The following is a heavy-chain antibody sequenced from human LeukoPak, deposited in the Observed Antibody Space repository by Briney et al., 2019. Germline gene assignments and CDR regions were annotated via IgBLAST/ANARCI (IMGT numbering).Heavy chain of an antibody. CDR2: IRYDGSNK. Sequence: GGSLRLSCAASGFTFSSYGMHWVRQAPGKGLEWVAFIRYDGSNKYYADSVKGRFTISRDNSKNTLYLQMNSLRAEDTAVYYCAKLLVQWLDPFDYWGQGTLVTVSS. J-gene: IGHJ4*02. V-gene: IGHV3-30*02. CDR3: AKLLVQWLDPFDY. D-gene: IGHD6-19*01. CDR1: GFTFSSYG.